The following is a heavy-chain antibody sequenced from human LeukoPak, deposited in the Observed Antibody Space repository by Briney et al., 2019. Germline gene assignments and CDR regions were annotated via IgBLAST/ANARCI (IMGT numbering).Heavy chain of an antibody. Sequence: SQTLSLTCAVSGGSISSGGYSWSWIRQPPGKGLEWIGYIYHSGSTYYNPSLKSRVTISVDRSKNQFSLTLNSVTAADTAVYFCGRNGYYSIDYWGQGTLVTVSS. CDR1: GGSISSGGYS. CDR2: IYHSGST. J-gene: IGHJ4*02. CDR3: GRNGYYSIDY. V-gene: IGHV4-30-2*01. D-gene: IGHD3-22*01.